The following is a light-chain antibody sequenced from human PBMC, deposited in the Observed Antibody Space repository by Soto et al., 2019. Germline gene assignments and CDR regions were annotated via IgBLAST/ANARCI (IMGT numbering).Light chain of an antibody. CDR1: SSDVGGYNY. Sequence: ITISCTGTSSDVGGYNYVSWYQQHPGKAPKFMIYDVSNRPSGVSNRFSGSKSVNTASLTISGLQAEDEADYYCCSYTTSNTRQIVFGTGTKVTVL. V-gene: IGLV2-14*04. CDR3: CSYTTSNTRQIV. J-gene: IGLJ1*01. CDR2: DVS.